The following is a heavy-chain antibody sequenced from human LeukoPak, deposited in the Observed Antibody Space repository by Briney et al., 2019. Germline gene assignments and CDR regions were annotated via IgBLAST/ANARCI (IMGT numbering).Heavy chain of an antibody. V-gene: IGHV3-23*01. J-gene: IGHJ6*02. CDR3: ANRLDTAMAGYYYYYGMDV. CDR1: GFTFSSYA. D-gene: IGHD5-18*01. CDR2: ISGSGGST. Sequence: EESLRLSCAASGFTFSSYAMSWVRQAPGKGLEWVSAISGSGGSTYYADSVKGRFTISRDNSKNTLYLQMNSLRAEDTAVYYCANRLDTAMAGYYYYYGMDVWGQGTTVTVSS.